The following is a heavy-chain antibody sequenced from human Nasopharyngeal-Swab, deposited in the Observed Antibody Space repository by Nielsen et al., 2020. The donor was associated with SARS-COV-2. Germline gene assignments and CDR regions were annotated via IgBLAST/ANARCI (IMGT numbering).Heavy chain of an antibody. J-gene: IGHJ3*02. CDR2: ISYDGSNK. Sequence: GESLKISCAASGFTFSSYAMHWVRQAPGKGLEWVAVISYDGSNKYYADSVKGRFTFSRDNSKNTLYLQMNSLRAEDTAVYYCARFNYYDSSGHDAFDIWGQGTMVTVSS. D-gene: IGHD3-22*01. CDR3: ARFNYYDSSGHDAFDI. V-gene: IGHV3-30-3*01. CDR1: GFTFSSYA.